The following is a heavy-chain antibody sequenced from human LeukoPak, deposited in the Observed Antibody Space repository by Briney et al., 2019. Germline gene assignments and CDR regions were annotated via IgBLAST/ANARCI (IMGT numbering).Heavy chain of an antibody. CDR2: IRYDGSNK. D-gene: IGHD2-2*01. CDR1: GFTFSSYG. Sequence: GGSLRLSCAASGFTFSSYGMHWVRQAPGKGLEWVAFIRYDGSNKYYADSVKGRFTISRDNSKNTLYLQMNSLRAEDTAVYYCAKSNGYCSSTSCYAPDYWGQGTLVTVSS. CDR3: AKSNGYCSSTSCYAPDY. V-gene: IGHV3-30*02. J-gene: IGHJ4*02.